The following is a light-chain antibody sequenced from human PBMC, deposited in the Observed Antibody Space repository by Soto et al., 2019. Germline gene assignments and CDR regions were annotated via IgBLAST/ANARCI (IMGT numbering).Light chain of an antibody. V-gene: IGKV1-5*03. CDR3: QQYHDYLYT. Sequence: DIQMTQSPSTLSASVGDRVTITCRASQSISSWLAWYQQKPGKAPKVLIYKASILESGVPSRFSGSGSGTEFTLTITRLQPDDFATYSCQQYHDYLYTFGQGTKLEMK. CDR2: KAS. CDR1: QSISSW. J-gene: IGKJ2*01.